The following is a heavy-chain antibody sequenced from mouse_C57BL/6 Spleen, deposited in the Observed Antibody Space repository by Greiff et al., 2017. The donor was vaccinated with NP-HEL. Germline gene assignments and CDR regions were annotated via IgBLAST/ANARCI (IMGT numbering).Heavy chain of an antibody. CDR3: ARTIYDGYYVDY. V-gene: IGHV5-17*01. CDR2: ISSGSSTI. J-gene: IGHJ2*01. CDR1: GFTFSDYG. D-gene: IGHD2-3*01. Sequence: EVKLVESGGGLVKPGGSLKLSCAASGFTFSDYGMPWVRQAPEKGLEWVAYISSGSSTIYYADTVKGRFTISRDNAKNTLFLQMTSLRSEDTAMYYCARTIYDGYYVDYWGQGTTLTVSS.